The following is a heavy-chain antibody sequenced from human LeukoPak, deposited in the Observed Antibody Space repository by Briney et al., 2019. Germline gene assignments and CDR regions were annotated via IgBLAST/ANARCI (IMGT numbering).Heavy chain of an antibody. J-gene: IGHJ4*02. Sequence: GESLKISCKVSGYSFTSYWIGWVRQLPGKGLDWMGIIYPGDSDTRYSPSFQGQVTISADKSITTAYLQWSSLKASDTAMYYCASRLLGATFDYWGQGTLVTVSS. CDR3: ASRLLGATFDY. CDR2: IYPGDSDT. V-gene: IGHV5-51*01. D-gene: IGHD1-26*01. CDR1: GYSFTSYW.